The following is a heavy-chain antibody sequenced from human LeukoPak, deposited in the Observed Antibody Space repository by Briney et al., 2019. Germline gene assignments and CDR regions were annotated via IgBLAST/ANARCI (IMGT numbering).Heavy chain of an antibody. CDR2: INQDGSEE. CDR3: VRDGGVSGYDLLDY. Sequence: GGSLRLSCAASGFTFSNYWMTWVRQAPGKGLGWVAHINQDGSEEHYMDSVKARFTISRDNAKNSLSLQMNGLRAEDTAVYYCVRDGGVSGYDLLDYWGQGTLVTVSS. D-gene: IGHD5-12*01. V-gene: IGHV3-7*01. CDR1: GFTFSNYW. J-gene: IGHJ4*02.